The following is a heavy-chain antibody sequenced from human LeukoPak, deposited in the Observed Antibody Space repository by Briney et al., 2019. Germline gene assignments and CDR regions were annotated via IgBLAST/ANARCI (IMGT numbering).Heavy chain of an antibody. CDR3: ARQEGSSLDY. J-gene: IGHJ4*02. Sequence: SETLSLTCTVSGGSISSYYWSWIRQPPGKGLEWIGYIYYSGNTNYNPSLKSRVTISVDTSKNQFSLKLISVSATDTAVYYCARQEGSSLDYWGQGTLVTVSS. CDR1: GGSISSYY. V-gene: IGHV4-59*08. CDR2: IYYSGNT. D-gene: IGHD6-13*01.